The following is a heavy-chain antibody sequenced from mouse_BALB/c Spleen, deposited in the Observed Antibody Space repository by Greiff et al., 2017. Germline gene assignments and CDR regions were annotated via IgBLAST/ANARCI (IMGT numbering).Heavy chain of an antibody. D-gene: IGHD1-1*01. CDR2: INPSNGRT. CDR3: ARSWITTVVADAMDY. Sequence: QVQLQQPGAELVKPGASVKLSCKASGYTFTSYWMHWVKQRPGQGLEWIGEINPSNGRTNYNEKFKSKATLTVDKSSSTAYMQLSSLTSEDSAVYYCARSWITTVVADAMDYWGQGTSVTVSS. J-gene: IGHJ4*01. CDR1: GYTFTSYW. V-gene: IGHV1S81*02.